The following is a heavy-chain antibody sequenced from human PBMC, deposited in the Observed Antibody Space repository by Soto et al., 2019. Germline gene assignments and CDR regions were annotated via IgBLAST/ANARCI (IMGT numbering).Heavy chain of an antibody. J-gene: IGHJ4*02. CDR2: ISYDGSNQ. CDR3: AKALGELSPESYDH. CDR1: GFTFSSYG. Sequence: QVQLVESGGGVVQPGRSLRLSCAASGFTFSSYGMHWVRQAPGKGLEWVAIISYDGSNQYYADSVKGRFTISRDNSKNTSYLQMNSLGTEDTAVYYCAKALGELSPESYDHWGQGVLVTVSS. D-gene: IGHD3-16*02. V-gene: IGHV3-30*18.